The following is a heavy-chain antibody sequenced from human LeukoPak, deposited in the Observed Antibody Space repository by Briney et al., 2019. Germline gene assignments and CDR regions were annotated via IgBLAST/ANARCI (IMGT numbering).Heavy chain of an antibody. D-gene: IGHD5-18*01. CDR3: ASPYTAMDLTDY. V-gene: IGHV3-33*01. CDR2: IWYDGSNK. Sequence: GRSLRLSCAASGFTFSSYGMHWVRQAPGKGLEWVAVIWYDGSNKYYADSVKGRFTISRDNSKNTLYLQMSSLRAEGTAVYYCASPYTAMDLTDYWGQGTLVTVSS. CDR1: GFTFSSYG. J-gene: IGHJ4*02.